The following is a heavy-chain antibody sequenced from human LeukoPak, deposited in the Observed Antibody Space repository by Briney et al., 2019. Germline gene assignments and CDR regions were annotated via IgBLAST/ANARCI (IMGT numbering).Heavy chain of an antibody. CDR3: AKDCGELFYRPFDY. Sequence: GGSLRLSCAASGFTFSSYAMSWVRQAPGKGLEWVSAISGSGGRIYYGASVKGRFTISRDNSKNTLNLQMNSLRAEDTAVYYCAKDCGELFYRPFDYWGQGILVTVSS. J-gene: IGHJ4*02. CDR2: ISGSGGRI. CDR1: GFTFSSYA. D-gene: IGHD3-10*01. V-gene: IGHV3-23*01.